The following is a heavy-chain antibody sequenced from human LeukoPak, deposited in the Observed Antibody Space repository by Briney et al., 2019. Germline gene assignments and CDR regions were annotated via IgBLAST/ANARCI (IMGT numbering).Heavy chain of an antibody. CDR2: IYSGGNT. J-gene: IGHJ4*02. CDR3: ARAPEWLIFDY. D-gene: IGHD6-19*01. CDR1: GFTVSSNY. Sequence: PGGSLRLSCAASGFTVSSNYMSWVRQAPGKGLEWVSVIYSGGNTYYADSVKGRFTISRHNSKNTLYLQMNSLRAEDTAVYYCARAPEWLIFDYWGQGTLVTVSS. V-gene: IGHV3-53*04.